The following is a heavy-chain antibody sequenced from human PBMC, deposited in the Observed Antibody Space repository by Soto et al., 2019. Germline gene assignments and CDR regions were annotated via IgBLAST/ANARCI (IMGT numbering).Heavy chain of an antibody. CDR3: ARWRVTTYLTAFDY. J-gene: IGHJ4*02. CDR1: GGTFISYA. V-gene: IGHV1-69*01. D-gene: IGHD4-17*01. CDR2: IIPVFGTA. Sequence: QVQLVQSGAEVKKPGSSVKVSCKASGGTFISYAISWVRQAPGRGLEWMGGIIPVFGTANYTQKFQGRVTITADESTSTAYMELSSLRSEDTALYYCARWRVTTYLTAFDYGGQGTLVTVSS.